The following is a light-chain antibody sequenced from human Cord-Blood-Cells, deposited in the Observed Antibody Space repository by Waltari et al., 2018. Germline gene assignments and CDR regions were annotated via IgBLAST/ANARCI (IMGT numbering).Light chain of an antibody. Sequence: DIQMTQSPSSLSASVGDRVTITCRASQSISSYLNWYQQKPGKAPQLLIYAASSLQSGVPSRFSGSGSGTDFTLTISSLQAEDVATYYCQQSYSTPRTFGQGTKVEIK. CDR2: AAS. V-gene: IGKV1-39*01. CDR3: QQSYSTPRT. CDR1: QSISSY. J-gene: IGKJ1*01.